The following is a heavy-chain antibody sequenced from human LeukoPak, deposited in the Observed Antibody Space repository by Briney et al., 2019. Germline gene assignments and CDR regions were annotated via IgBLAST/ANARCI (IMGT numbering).Heavy chain of an antibody. J-gene: IGHJ4*02. CDR2: VSAGSTT. CDR3: AKGGYDYVWGKFDY. D-gene: IGHD3-16*01. CDR1: GFTFSNYA. V-gene: IGHV3-23*01. Sequence: GGSLRLSCAASGFTFSNYAMNWVRQAPGKGLEWVSTVSAGSTTYYADSVKGRFTISRDNSKNTLYLQMNSLRAEDTAVYYCAKGGYDYVWGKFDYWGQGTLVTVSS.